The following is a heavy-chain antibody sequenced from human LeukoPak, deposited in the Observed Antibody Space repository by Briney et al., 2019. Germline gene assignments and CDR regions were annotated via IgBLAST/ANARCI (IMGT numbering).Heavy chain of an antibody. V-gene: IGHV3-48*03. CDR2: ISNSGSTI. D-gene: IGHD4-23*01. CDR1: GFTFSSYE. J-gene: IGHJ4*02. Sequence: GGSLRLSCAASGFTFSSYEMHWVRQAPGKGLEWVSYISNSGSTIYCADSVKGRFTISRDNAKNSLYLQMNSLRAEDTAVYYCARDYGGSSPFDYWGQGTLVTVSS. CDR3: ARDYGGSSPFDY.